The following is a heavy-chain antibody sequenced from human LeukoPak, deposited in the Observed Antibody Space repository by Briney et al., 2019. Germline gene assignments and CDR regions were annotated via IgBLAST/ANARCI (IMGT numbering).Heavy chain of an antibody. CDR1: GYTFVSYG. CDR2: ISAYNGNT. Sequence: ASVKVSCKASGYTFVSYGISWVRQAPGQGLEWMGWISAYNGNTNYAQKLQGRVTMTTDTSTSTAYMELRSLRSDDTAVYYCARGYYDFWSGYYAIDYWGQGTLVTVSS. D-gene: IGHD3-3*01. V-gene: IGHV1-18*01. J-gene: IGHJ4*02. CDR3: ARGYYDFWSGYYAIDY.